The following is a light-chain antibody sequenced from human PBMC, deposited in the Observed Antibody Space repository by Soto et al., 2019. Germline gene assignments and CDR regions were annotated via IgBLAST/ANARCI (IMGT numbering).Light chain of an antibody. CDR3: MQGLHCPWT. J-gene: IGKJ1*01. CDR2: LSF. Sequence: DVVMTQSPLSLPVTPGEPASISCRSSQSLLHSNGNTYLDWYLQKPGQSPQLLIYLSFNRASGVPDRFSGSGTGTDFTLKISRVEAEDVGVYYCMQGLHCPWTFGQGTKVEI. V-gene: IGKV2-28*01. CDR1: QSLLHSNGNTY.